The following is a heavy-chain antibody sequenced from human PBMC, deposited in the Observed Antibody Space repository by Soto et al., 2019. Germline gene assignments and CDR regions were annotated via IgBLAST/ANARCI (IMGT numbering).Heavy chain of an antibody. V-gene: IGHV4-59*01. CDR1: GGSISSYY. CDR3: ARGAHYYDSSGYSYHFDY. CDR2: IYYSGST. J-gene: IGHJ4*02. D-gene: IGHD3-22*01. Sequence: SETLSLTCTVSGGSISSYYWSWIRQPPGKGLEWIGYIYYSGSTNYNPSLKSRVTISVDTSKNQFSLKLSSVTAADTAVYYCARGAHYYDSSGYSYHFDYWGQETLVTVSS.